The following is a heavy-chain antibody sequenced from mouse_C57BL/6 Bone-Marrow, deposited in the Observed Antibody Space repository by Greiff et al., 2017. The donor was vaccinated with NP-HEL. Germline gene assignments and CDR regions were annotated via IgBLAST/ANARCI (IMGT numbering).Heavy chain of an antibody. J-gene: IGHJ2*01. CDR3: ARGDYYGSSPDY. Sequence: VQLQESGAELVKPGASVKISCKASGYAFSSYWMTWVKQRPGKGLEWIGQIYPGDGDTNYNGKFKGKATLTADKSSSTAYMQLSSLTSEDSAVYFCARGDYYGSSPDYWGQGTTLTVSS. CDR1: GYAFSSYW. D-gene: IGHD1-1*01. V-gene: IGHV1-80*01. CDR2: IYPGDGDT.